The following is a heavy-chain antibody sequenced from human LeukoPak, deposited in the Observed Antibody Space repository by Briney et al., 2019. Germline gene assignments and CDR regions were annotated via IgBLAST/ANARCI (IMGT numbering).Heavy chain of an antibody. D-gene: IGHD6-19*01. V-gene: IGHV1-2*02. CDR1: GYTFTGYY. J-gene: IGHJ3*02. CDR3: ARELGRAVAGTTLDAFDI. CDR2: INPNSGGT. Sequence: ASVKVSCKASGYTFTGYYMHWVRLAPGQGLEWMGWINPNSGGTNYAQKFQGRVTMTRDTSISTAYMELSRLRSDDTAVYYCARELGRAVAGTTLDAFDIWGQGTMVTVSS.